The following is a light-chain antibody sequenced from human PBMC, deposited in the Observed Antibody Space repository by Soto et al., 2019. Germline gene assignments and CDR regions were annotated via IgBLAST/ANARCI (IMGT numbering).Light chain of an antibody. CDR2: EVS. CDR3: QSYDNSLSVYV. V-gene: IGLV2-14*01. CDR1: SSDVGGYDY. Sequence: QSVLTQPASVSGSPGQSITISCTGTSSDVGGYDYVSWYQLHPGKAPKLMVFEVSNRPSGVSYRFSGSKSGNTASLTISGLQAEDEADYYCQSYDNSLSVYVFGTGTKVTVL. J-gene: IGLJ1*01.